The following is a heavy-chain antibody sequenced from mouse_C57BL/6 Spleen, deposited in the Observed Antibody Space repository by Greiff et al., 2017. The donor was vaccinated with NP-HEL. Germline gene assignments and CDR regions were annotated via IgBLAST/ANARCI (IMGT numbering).Heavy chain of an antibody. CDR2: ISNGGGST. CDR3: ARLSSPRYFDV. Sequence: EVMLVESGGGLVQPGGSLKLSCAASGFTFSDYYMYWVRQTPEKRLEWVAYISNGGGSTYYPDTVKGRFTISRDNAKNTLYLQMSRLQSEDTAMYYCARLSSPRYFDVWGTGTTVTVSS. J-gene: IGHJ1*03. D-gene: IGHD1-1*01. V-gene: IGHV5-12*01. CDR1: GFTFSDYY.